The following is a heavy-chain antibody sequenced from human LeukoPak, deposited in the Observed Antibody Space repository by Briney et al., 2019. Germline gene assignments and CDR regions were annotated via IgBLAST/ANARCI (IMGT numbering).Heavy chain of an antibody. Sequence: GGSLRLSCEASGFTFSNYGIHWVRQAPGKGLEWVAITWFDGSKKYYVDSVKGRFTISRDNSKNTVYLQMSSLRAEDSAVYYCGVGGYGMDVWGQGTTVTVSS. D-gene: IGHD3-16*01. V-gene: IGHV3-33*01. CDR1: GFTFSNYG. CDR2: TWFDGSKK. J-gene: IGHJ6*02. CDR3: GVGGYGMDV.